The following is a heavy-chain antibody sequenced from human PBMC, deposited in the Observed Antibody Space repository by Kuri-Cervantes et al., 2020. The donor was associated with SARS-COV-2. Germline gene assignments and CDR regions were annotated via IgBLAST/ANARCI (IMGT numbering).Heavy chain of an antibody. J-gene: IGHJ3*02. Sequence: GESLKISCEVSGFLFSASAIHWVRQAPGKGLEWVAVISYDGSNKYYADSVKGRFTISRDNSKNTLYLQMNSLRAEDTAVYYCAREGVFCDAFDIWGQGTMVTVSS. CDR3: AREGVFCDAFDI. CDR1: GFLFSASA. D-gene: IGHD3-16*01. CDR2: ISYDGSNK. V-gene: IGHV3-30-3*01.